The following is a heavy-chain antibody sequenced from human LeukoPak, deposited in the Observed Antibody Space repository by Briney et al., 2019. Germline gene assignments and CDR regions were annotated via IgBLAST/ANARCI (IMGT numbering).Heavy chain of an antibody. CDR1: GFTVSSNY. CDR3: ARATRIAAAEFFFDY. Sequence: GGSLRLSSAASGFTVSSNYMSWVRQAPGKGLEWVTVIYSGGSTYYADSVKGRFTISRDNSKNTLYLQMNSLRAEDTAVYYCARATRIAAAEFFFDYWGQGTLVTVSS. V-gene: IGHV3-53*01. J-gene: IGHJ4*02. D-gene: IGHD6-13*01. CDR2: IYSGGST.